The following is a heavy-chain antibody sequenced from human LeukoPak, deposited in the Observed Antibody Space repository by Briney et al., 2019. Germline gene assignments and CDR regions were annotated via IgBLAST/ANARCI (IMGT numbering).Heavy chain of an antibody. Sequence: GASVKVSCKASGGSLSNYVINWVRQAPGQGLEWMGGIIPIFGTANYAQKFQGRVTITTDESTSTAYMELSILRSEDTAVYYCARGDTAGAFDIWGQGTMVTVSS. D-gene: IGHD5-18*01. CDR3: ARGDTAGAFDI. V-gene: IGHV1-69*05. CDR2: IIPIFGTA. J-gene: IGHJ3*02. CDR1: GGSLSNYV.